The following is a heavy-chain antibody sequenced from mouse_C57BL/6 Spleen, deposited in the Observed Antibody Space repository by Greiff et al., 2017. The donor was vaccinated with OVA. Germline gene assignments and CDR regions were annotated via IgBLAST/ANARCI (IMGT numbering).Heavy chain of an antibody. Sequence: QVQLQQPGAELVRPGTSVKLSCKASGYTFTSYWMHWVKQRPGQGLEWIGVIDPSDSYTNYNQKFKGKATLTVDTSSSTAYMQLSSLTSEDSAVYYCAPYGGDVWGTGTTVTVSS. V-gene: IGHV1-59*01. CDR1: GYTFTSYW. CDR3: APYGGDV. J-gene: IGHJ1*03. CDR2: IDPSDSYT. D-gene: IGHD1-1*01.